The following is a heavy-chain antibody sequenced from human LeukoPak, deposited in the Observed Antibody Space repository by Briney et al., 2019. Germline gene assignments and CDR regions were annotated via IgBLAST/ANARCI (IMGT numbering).Heavy chain of an antibody. V-gene: IGHV3-11*06. CDR2: ISSSSSYT. CDR1: GFTFSDYY. Sequence: GGSLRLSCAVSGFTFSDYYMSWIRQAPGKGLEWVSYISSSSSYTNYADSVKGRFTISRDNAKNSLYLQMNSLRAEDTAVYYCARPGIAAAGRQGYFDLWGRGTLVTVSS. CDR3: ARPGIAAAGRQGYFDL. D-gene: IGHD6-13*01. J-gene: IGHJ2*01.